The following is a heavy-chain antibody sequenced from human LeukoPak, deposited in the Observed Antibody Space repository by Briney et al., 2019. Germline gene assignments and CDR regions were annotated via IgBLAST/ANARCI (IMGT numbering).Heavy chain of an antibody. Sequence: AGSLRLSCAGAGFAVTTNHMTWVRQAPGKGLECVSIAYNDGDTFYQDSVRGRFTISRDISTNTVDLLMNSLRPEDTAVYYCSPSRAAGGKTDYWGQGTPVTVSS. D-gene: IGHD3-16*01. V-gene: IGHV3-53*01. CDR2: AYNDGDT. CDR1: GFAVTTNH. CDR3: SPSRAAGGKTDY. J-gene: IGHJ4*02.